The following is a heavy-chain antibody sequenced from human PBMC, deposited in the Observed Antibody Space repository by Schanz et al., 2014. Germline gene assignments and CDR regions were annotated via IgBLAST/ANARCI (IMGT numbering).Heavy chain of an antibody. CDR3: ARDEKDLPRSLFVF. J-gene: IGHJ4*02. CDR1: GGFISSINW. V-gene: IGHV4-4*02. D-gene: IGHD2-2*01. Sequence: QVQLQESGPGLVKPSGTLSLTCAVSGGFISSINWWSWVRQSPGTGLEWIGEINNSGSTNYNPSLKKRVPIPLDKSKSQFPLTLNAVTAADTAVYYCARDEKDLPRSLFVFWGQGTLVTVSS. CDR2: INNSGST.